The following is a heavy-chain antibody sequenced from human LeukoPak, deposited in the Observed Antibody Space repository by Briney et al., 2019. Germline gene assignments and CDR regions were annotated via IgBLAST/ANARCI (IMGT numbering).Heavy chain of an antibody. V-gene: IGHV1-69*13. CDR3: AREACREMRLMWPSLGGQDCRYEY. J-gene: IGHJ4*02. Sequence: ASVKVSCKASGGTFSSYAISWVRQAPGQGLEWMGGIIPIFGTANYAQKFQGRVTITADESATTAYMELSGLRSDDTAVYYCAREACREMRLMWPSLGGQDCRYEYWGQGTRVTVSS. CDR1: GGTFSSYA. CDR2: IIPIFGTA. D-gene: IGHD5-24*01.